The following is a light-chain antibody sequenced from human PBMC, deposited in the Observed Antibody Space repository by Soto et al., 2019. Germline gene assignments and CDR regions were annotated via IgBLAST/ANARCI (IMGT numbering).Light chain of an antibody. CDR1: QSVTSNY. CDR2: VAS. Sequence: EIVLTQSPGTLSFSPGERATLSCRASQSVTSNYLAWYQQKPGQAPRLLIYVASSRAAGIPDRFSGSGSGTDFSLTISRLELEDFAVYYCQIYGSSPLITFGQGTRLEIK. V-gene: IGKV3-20*01. J-gene: IGKJ5*01. CDR3: QIYGSSPLIT.